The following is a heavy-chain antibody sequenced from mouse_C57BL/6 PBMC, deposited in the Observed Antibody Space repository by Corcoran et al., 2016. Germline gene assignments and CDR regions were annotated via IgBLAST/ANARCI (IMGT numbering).Heavy chain of an antibody. V-gene: IGHV9-3*01. CDR2: INTYSGVP. D-gene: IGHD2-2*01. Sequence: QIQLVQSGPELKKPGETVKISCKASGYTFTTYGMSWVKQAPGKGLKWMGWINTYSGVPTYADDFNGRFAFSLETSASTAYLQINNLKNEDTATYFCAPMVRGFDYWGQGTTLTVSS. CDR3: APMVRGFDY. J-gene: IGHJ2*01. CDR1: GYTFTTYG.